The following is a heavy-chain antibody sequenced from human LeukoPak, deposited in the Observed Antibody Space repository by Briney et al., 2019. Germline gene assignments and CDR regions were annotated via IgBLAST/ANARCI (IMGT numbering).Heavy chain of an antibody. CDR3: ARDLEVAATPSWFDP. CDR1: GFTFSSYS. J-gene: IGHJ5*02. CDR2: ISSSSSTI. V-gene: IGHV3-48*01. D-gene: IGHD2-15*01. Sequence: GGSLRLSCAASGFTFSSYSMNWVRQAPGKGLEWVSYISSSSSTIYYADSVKGRFTISRDNAKNSLYLQMNSLRAEDTAVYYCARDLEVAATPSWFDPWGQGTLVTVSS.